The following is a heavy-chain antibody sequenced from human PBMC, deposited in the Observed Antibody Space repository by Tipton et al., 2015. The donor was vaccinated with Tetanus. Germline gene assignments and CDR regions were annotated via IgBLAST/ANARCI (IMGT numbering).Heavy chain of an antibody. Sequence: TLSLTCTVSGGSISSGGYYWSWIRQHPGKGLEWIGYIYYSGSTYYNPSLKSRLTISVDTSKNQFSLKLSSVTAADTAVYYCTRANHEFPKKGPFDSWGQGTLVIVS. J-gene: IGHJ4*02. CDR2: IYYSGST. CDR1: GGSISSGGYY. CDR3: TRANHEFPKKGPFDS. V-gene: IGHV4-31*03. D-gene: IGHD3-10*01.